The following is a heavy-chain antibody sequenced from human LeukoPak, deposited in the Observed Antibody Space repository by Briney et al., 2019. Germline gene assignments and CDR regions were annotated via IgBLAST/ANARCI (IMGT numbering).Heavy chain of an antibody. CDR2: IHHSGST. CDR1: GYSISSGYY. V-gene: IGHV4-38-2*02. Sequence: SETLSLTCTVSGYSISSGYYWGWIRQPPGEGPEWIGSIHHSGSTNYNPSLKRRVTISLDTSKNQFSLKLSSVTAADTAVYYCARAYGGNSQYFQHWGQGTLVTVSS. D-gene: IGHD4-23*01. J-gene: IGHJ1*01. CDR3: ARAYGGNSQYFQH.